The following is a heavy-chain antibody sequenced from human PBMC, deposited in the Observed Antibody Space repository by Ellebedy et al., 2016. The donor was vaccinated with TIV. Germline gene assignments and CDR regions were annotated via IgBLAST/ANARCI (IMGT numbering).Heavy chain of an antibody. CDR3: TRQWGGNVHS. Sequence: MPSETLSLTCTVSGGSISSYYWSWIRQPPGKGLEWIGYFYYSGSTNYNPSLKSRVTISVDTSKNQFSLTLNSVTAADTAVYYCTRQWGGNVHSWGQGTRSPSPQ. V-gene: IGHV4-59*08. J-gene: IGHJ4*02. CDR1: GGSISSYY. CDR2: FYYSGST. D-gene: IGHD1-26*01.